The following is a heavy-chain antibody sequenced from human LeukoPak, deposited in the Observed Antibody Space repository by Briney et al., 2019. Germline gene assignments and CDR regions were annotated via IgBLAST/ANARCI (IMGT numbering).Heavy chain of an antibody. Sequence: GGSLRLSCAASGFTVSSNYMSWVRQAPGKGLEWVSVIYSGGSTYYADSVKGRFTISGDNSKNTLYLQMNSLRAEDTAVYYCASGDVLRYFDWSPGGAFDIWGQGTMVTVSS. CDR1: GFTVSSNY. J-gene: IGHJ3*02. CDR2: IYSGGST. V-gene: IGHV3-53*01. CDR3: ASGDVLRYFDWSPGGAFDI. D-gene: IGHD3-9*01.